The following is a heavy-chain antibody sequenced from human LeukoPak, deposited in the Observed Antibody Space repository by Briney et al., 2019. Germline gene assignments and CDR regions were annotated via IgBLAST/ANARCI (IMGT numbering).Heavy chain of an antibody. CDR1: GFTFSSYS. Sequence: GGSLRLSCAASGFTFSSYSMNWVRQAPGKGLEWVSYISSSSSIMDYADSVKGRFTISRDNAKNSLYLQMNSLRAEDTAVYYCAKDRGYSYGSPDYWGQGTLVTVSS. V-gene: IGHV3-48*01. D-gene: IGHD5-18*01. CDR3: AKDRGYSYGSPDY. CDR2: ISSSSSIM. J-gene: IGHJ4*02.